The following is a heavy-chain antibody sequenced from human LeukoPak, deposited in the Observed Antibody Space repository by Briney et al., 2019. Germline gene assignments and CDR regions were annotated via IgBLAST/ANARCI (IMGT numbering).Heavy chain of an antibody. D-gene: IGHD2-15*01. CDR3: ARGLTYCSGGSCYFNWFDP. Sequence: SETLSLTCAAYGGSFSGYYWSWIRQPPGKGLEWIGEINHSGSTNYNPSLKSRVTISVDTSKNQFSLKLSSVTAADTAVYYCARGLTYCSGGSCYFNWFDPWGQGTLVTVSS. CDR2: INHSGST. CDR1: GGSFSGYY. J-gene: IGHJ5*02. V-gene: IGHV4-34*01.